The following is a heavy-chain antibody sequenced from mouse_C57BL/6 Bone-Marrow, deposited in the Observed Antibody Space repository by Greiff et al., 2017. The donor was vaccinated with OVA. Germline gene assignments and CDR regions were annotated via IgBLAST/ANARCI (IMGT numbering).Heavy chain of an antibody. J-gene: IGHJ3*01. D-gene: IGHD3-2*02. CDR2: IHPNSGST. CDR3: ARRDSSGPFAY. CDR1: GYTFTSYW. Sequence: VQLKESGAELVKPGASVKLSCKASGYTFTSYWMHWVKQRPGQGLEWIGMIHPNSGSTNYNEKFKSKATLTVDKSSSTAYMQLSSLTSEDSAVYYCARRDSSGPFAYWGQGTLVTVSA. V-gene: IGHV1-64*01.